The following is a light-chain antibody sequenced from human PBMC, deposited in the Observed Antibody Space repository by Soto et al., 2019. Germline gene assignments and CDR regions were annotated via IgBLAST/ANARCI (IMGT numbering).Light chain of an antibody. J-gene: IGKJ1*01. CDR3: QQYNNWSRT. Sequence: EIVMTQSPATLSVSPGERATLSCRASQSVSSNLAWYQQKPGQAPRLLIYGASTRATGIPARFSGSGSGTEFTLTISSLQSEGFAVYYCQQYNNWSRTFGQGTKV. V-gene: IGKV3-15*01. CDR1: QSVSSN. CDR2: GAS.